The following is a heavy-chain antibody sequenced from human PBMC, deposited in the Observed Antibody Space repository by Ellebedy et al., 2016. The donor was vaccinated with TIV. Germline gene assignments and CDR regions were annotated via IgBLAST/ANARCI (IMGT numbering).Heavy chain of an antibody. V-gene: IGHV5-51*01. CDR2: IYPGDSDT. Sequence: GESLKISCKGSGYSFTSYWIGWVRQMPGKGLEWMGIIYPGDSDTRYSPSFQGQVTISADKSISTAYLQWSSLKASDTAMYYCARQDQYCSGGSCYAYYFDYWGQGTLVTVSS. D-gene: IGHD2-15*01. CDR1: GYSFTSYW. J-gene: IGHJ4*02. CDR3: ARQDQYCSGGSCYAYYFDY.